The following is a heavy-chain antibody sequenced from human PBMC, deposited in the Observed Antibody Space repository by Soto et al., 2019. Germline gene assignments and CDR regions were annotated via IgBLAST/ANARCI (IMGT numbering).Heavy chain of an antibody. CDR1: GFNFSSYV. V-gene: IGHV3-23*01. Sequence: GGSLRLSCAASGFNFSSYVMTWVRQAPGKGLEWVSAINGSGGITYYADSVKGRFTSSRDNSENTLYLQMNNLRAEDTAVYYCAKGPPIYSYSSNWFDPWGQGTVVTVSS. J-gene: IGHJ5*02. CDR3: AKGPPIYSYSSNWFDP. D-gene: IGHD3-9*01. CDR2: INGSGGIT.